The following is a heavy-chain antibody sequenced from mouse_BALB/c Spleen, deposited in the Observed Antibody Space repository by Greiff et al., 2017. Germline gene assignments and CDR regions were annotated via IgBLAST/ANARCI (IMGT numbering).Heavy chain of an antibody. D-gene: IGHD3-3*01. J-gene: IGHJ1*01. CDR3: ARGGRRGYFDV. CDR1: GYSFTGYY. CDR2: INPYNGAT. V-gene: IGHV1-31*01. Sequence: VQLKESGPELVKPGASVKISCKASGYSFTGYYMHWVKQSHVKSLEWIGRINPYNGATSYNQNFKDKASLTVDKSSSTAYMELHSLTSEDSAVYYCARGGRRGYFDVWGAGTTVTVSS.